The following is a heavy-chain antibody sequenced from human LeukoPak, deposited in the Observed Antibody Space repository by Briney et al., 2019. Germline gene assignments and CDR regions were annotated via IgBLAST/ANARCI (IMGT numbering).Heavy chain of an antibody. CDR2: ISSSSSDI. Sequence: GGSLRLSCAASGFTFSSYSMNWVRQAPGKGLEGVSSISSSSSDIYYAGSVKGRFTISRDNAKNSLYLQMNSLRAEDTAMYHCARDIADGDYGRAFDYWGQGTLVTVSS. V-gene: IGHV3-21*01. D-gene: IGHD4-17*01. J-gene: IGHJ4*02. CDR3: ARDIADGDYGRAFDY. CDR1: GFTFSSYS.